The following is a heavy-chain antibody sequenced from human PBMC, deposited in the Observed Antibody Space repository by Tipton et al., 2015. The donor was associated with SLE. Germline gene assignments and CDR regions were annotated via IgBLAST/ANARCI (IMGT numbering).Heavy chain of an antibody. D-gene: IGHD3-10*01. J-gene: IGHJ4*02. CDR3: GRGGGKRGSPNDY. CDR2: IYYSGST. V-gene: IGHV4-39*01. Sequence: TLSLTCTVSGGSISSSSYYWGWIRQPPGKGLEWIGSIYYSGSTYYNPSLKSRVTISVDTSKNQFSLKLSSVTAADTAVYYCGRGGGKRGSPNDYWGQGTLVTVSS. CDR1: GGSISSSSYY.